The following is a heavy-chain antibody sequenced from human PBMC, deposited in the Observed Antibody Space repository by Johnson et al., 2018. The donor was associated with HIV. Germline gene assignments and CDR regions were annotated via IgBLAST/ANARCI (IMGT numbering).Heavy chain of an antibody. D-gene: IGHD4-17*01. V-gene: IGHV3-30*02. Sequence: VQLVESGGGVVQPGGSLRLSCAASGFTFSSYGIHWVRQAPGKGLEWVAFISYDGDNKFYADSVKGRFTISRDNSRNTLYLQMNSLRAEDTAVYYCAKGGPYYGDYRSDVFEIWGHGTLVTVSS. CDR2: ISYDGDNK. J-gene: IGHJ3*02. CDR3: AKGGPYYGDYRSDVFEI. CDR1: GFTFSSYG.